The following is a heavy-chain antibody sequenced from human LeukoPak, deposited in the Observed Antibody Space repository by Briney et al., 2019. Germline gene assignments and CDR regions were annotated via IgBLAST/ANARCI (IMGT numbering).Heavy chain of an antibody. Sequence: ASVKVSCKASGGTFISYAISWVRQAPGQGLEWMGWISAYNGNTKYAQKLQDRVTMTTDTSTTTAYMEVRSLTSDDTAVYYCARGSAMAQKQLVRHFDSWGQGTLVIVSS. J-gene: IGHJ4*02. CDR2: ISAYNGNT. CDR1: GGTFISYA. CDR3: ARGSAMAQKQLVRHFDS. V-gene: IGHV1-18*01. D-gene: IGHD6-6*01.